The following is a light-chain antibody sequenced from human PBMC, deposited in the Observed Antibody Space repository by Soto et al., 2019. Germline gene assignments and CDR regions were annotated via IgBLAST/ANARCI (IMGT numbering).Light chain of an antibody. V-gene: IGKV3D-15*01. CDR1: QYINTR. Sequence: PGDRVTLSCRASQYINTRLAWYQHRPGQAPRLLIYQTSIRAAGIPARFSASGTGTDFTLTISSLQPDDFATYYCQQYNSYQWTFGQGTKVDIK. J-gene: IGKJ1*01. CDR2: QTS. CDR3: QQYNSYQWT.